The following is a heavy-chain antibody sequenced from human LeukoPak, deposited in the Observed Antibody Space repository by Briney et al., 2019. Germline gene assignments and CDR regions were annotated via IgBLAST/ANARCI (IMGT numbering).Heavy chain of an antibody. CDR3: ARIYCSGGSCQFDY. J-gene: IGHJ4*02. CDR1: GSSIRSSYYY. D-gene: IGHD2-15*01. Sequence: SETLSLTCTVSGSSIRSSYYYWGWIRQPPGKGLEWTGRIYYSGSTYYNPSLKSRVTISVDTSKNQFSLKLSSVTAADTAVYYCARIYCSGGSCQFDYWGQGTLVTVSS. V-gene: IGHV4-39*01. CDR2: IYYSGST.